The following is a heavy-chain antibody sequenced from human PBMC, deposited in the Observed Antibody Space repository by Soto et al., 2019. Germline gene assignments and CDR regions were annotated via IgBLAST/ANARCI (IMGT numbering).Heavy chain of an antibody. J-gene: IGHJ6*03. CDR2: ISSSSSTI. CDR1: GFTFSSYS. V-gene: IGHV3-48*01. D-gene: IGHD6-19*01. CDR3: ARALDSSGWYPPYYMDV. Sequence: GGSLRLSCAASGFTFSSYSMNWVRQAPGKGLEWVSYISSSSSTIYYADSVKGRFTISRDNAKNSLYLQMNSLRAEDTAVYYCARALDSSGWYPPYYMDVWGKGTTVTVSS.